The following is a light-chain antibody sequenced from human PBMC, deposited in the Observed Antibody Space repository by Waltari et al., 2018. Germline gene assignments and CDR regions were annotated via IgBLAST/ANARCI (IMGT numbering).Light chain of an antibody. CDR3: SSYTSSTTRV. V-gene: IGLV2-14*01. Sequence: QSALTQPASVSGSPGQSISISCSGTRNDVGGYNYVSWYQQHPGKAPKLMIYEVNNRPSGVSNRFSGSKSGNTASLTISGLQAEDEADYYCSSYTSSTTRVFGGGTKLTVL. CDR2: EVN. CDR1: RNDVGGYNY. J-gene: IGLJ2*01.